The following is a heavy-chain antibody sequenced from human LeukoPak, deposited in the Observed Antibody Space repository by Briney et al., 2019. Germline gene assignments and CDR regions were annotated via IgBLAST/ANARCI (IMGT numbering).Heavy chain of an antibody. CDR2: IKQDGSEK. CDR3: ARTPAGGPKYYFDY. CDR1: GFTFSSYW. Sequence: GVLRLSCAASGFTFSSYWMSWVRQAPGKGLEWVANIKQDGSEKYYVDSVKGRFTISRDNAKNSLYLQMNSLRAEDTAVYYCARTPAGGPKYYFDYWGQGTLVTVSS. J-gene: IGHJ4*02. V-gene: IGHV3-7*01. D-gene: IGHD3-16*01.